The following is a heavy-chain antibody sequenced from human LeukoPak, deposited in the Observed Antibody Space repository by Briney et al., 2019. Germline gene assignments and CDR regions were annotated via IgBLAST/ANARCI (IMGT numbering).Heavy chain of an antibody. J-gene: IGHJ4*02. CDR1: GFTFNSHV. CDR2: ISGSGGST. Sequence: GGSLRLSCAASGFTFNSHVMSWVRQAPGKGLEWVSAISGSGGSTYYADSVRGRFTISRNNSKNTLYLQMNSLRAEDTAVYYCGTGTTVYYFDYWGQGTLVTVSS. V-gene: IGHV3-23*01. D-gene: IGHD1-14*01. CDR3: GTGTTVYYFDY.